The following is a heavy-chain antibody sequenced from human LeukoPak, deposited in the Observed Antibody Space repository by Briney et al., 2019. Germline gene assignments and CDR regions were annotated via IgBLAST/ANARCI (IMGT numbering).Heavy chain of an antibody. Sequence: SQTLSLTCTVSGGSISSGDYYWSWIRDPPGKGLEWIGYIYYSGSTNYNPSLKSRVTILVDTSKNQFTLKLSSVTAADTAVYYCARGGFLDYWGQGTLVTVSS. CDR1: GGSISSGDYY. V-gene: IGHV4-61*08. CDR3: ARGGFLDY. J-gene: IGHJ4*02. D-gene: IGHD3-3*01. CDR2: IYYSGST.